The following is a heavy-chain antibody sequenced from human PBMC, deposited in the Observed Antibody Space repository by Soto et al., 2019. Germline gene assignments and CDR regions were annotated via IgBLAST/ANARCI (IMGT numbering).Heavy chain of an antibody. D-gene: IGHD3-22*01. V-gene: IGHV4-61*08. Sequence: SETLSLTCTVSGGSISSGGYYWSWIRQHPGKGLEWIGYIYYSGSTNYNPSLKSRVTISVDTSQNQFSLMLTSVTAADTAVYYCARPRSSGYAGEFDYWGQGTLVTVSS. CDR2: IYYSGST. CDR1: GGSISSGGYY. CDR3: ARPRSSGYAGEFDY. J-gene: IGHJ4*02.